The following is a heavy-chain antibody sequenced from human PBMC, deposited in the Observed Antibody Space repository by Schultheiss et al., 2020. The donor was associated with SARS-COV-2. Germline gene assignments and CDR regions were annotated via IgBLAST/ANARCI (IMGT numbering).Heavy chain of an antibody. V-gene: IGHV4-34*01. CDR3: ARGADLNLLDY. CDR2: INHSGST. CDR1: GGSFSGYY. J-gene: IGHJ4*03. Sequence: SQTLSLTCAVYGGSFSGYYWSWIRQPPGKGLEWIGEINHSGSTNYNPSLKSRVTISVDTSKNQFSLQLNSVTPEDTAVYYCARGADLNLLDYWGQGTTVTVSS.